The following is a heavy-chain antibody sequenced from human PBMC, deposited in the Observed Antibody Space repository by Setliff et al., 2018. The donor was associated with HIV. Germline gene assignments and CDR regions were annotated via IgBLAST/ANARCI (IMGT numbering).Heavy chain of an antibody. CDR2: INRSGGT. Sequence: SETLSLTCAVYGGSFSGYSWSWLRQPPGKGLEWIGEINRSGGTNYHPSLKSRLTMSVDTSKKHFSLKLSSVTAADTAVYYCARSGLYDSSGYYLEYFDYWGQGTLVTVSS. D-gene: IGHD3-22*01. J-gene: IGHJ4*02. CDR1: GGSFSGYS. CDR3: ARSGLYDSSGYYLEYFDY. V-gene: IGHV4-34*10.